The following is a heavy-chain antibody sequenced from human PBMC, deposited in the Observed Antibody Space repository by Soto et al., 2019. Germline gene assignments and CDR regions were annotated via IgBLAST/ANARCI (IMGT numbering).Heavy chain of an antibody. D-gene: IGHD3-3*01. Sequence: ASETLSLTCTVSGGSVSSESHYWSWIRQTPGKGLEWIVYIYYTGSTNYNPSLKGRVTMSVDTSRDQVSLRLRSVTRADTAVYYCARDQYDFRSGSYYCAMEVWGQGTKVTVSS. V-gene: IGHV4-61*01. CDR1: GGSVSSESHY. CDR3: ARDQYDFRSGSYYCAMEV. CDR2: IYYTGST. J-gene: IGHJ6*02.